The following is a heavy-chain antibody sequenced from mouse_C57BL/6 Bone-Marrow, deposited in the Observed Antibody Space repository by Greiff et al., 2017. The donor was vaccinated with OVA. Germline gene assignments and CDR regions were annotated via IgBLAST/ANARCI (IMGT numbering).Heavy chain of an antibody. V-gene: IGHV1-81*01. CDR1: GYTFTSSG. CDR3: SGRAGYST. Sequence: VQLVESGAELARPGASVKLSCKASGYTFTSSGISWVKQRTGQGLEWIGEIYPRSGNTYYNEKFKGKATLTADKSSSTAYMELRSLTSEDSAVYVCSGRAGYSTGGRGTSVTVTA. CDR2: IYPRSGNT. J-gene: IGHJ4*01. D-gene: IGHD2-12*01.